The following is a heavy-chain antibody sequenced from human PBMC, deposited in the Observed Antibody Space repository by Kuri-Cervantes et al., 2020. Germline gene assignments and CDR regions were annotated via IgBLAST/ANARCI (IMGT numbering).Heavy chain of an antibody. CDR1: GGSISSSSYY. D-gene: IGHD3-10*01. J-gene: IGHJ6*01. CDR3: ARRAVRGGMDV. Sequence: GSLRLSCTVSGGSISSSSYYWGWIRQPPGKGLEWIGSIYYSGSTYYNPSLKSRVTISVDTSKNQFSLKLSSVTAADTAVYYCARRAVRGGMDVWGQGTTVTGYS. V-gene: IGHV4-39*01. CDR2: IYYSGST.